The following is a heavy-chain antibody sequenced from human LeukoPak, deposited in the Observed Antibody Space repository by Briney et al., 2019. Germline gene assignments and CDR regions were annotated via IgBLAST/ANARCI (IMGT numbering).Heavy chain of an antibody. CDR2: INSDGSST. V-gene: IGHV3-74*01. CDR3: ARAIAVAGRVSWFDP. CDR1: GFTFSSYW. J-gene: IGHJ5*02. D-gene: IGHD6-19*01. Sequence: GGSLRLSCAASGFTFSSYWMHWVRQAPGKGLVWVSRINSDGSSTSYADSVKGRFTISRDNAKNTLYLQTNSLRAEDTAVYYCARAIAVAGRVSWFDPWGQGTLVTVSS.